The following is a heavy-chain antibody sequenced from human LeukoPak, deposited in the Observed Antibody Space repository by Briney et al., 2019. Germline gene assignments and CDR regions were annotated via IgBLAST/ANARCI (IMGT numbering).Heavy chain of an antibody. D-gene: IGHD6-19*01. J-gene: IGHJ4*02. Sequence: PSETLSLTXTVSGGSISSYYWSWIRQPPGKGLEWIGYIYYSGSTNYNPSLKGRVTISVDTSKNQFSLKLSSVTAADTAVYYCARTPGIAVAGEFDYWGQGTLVTVSS. CDR2: IYYSGST. CDR1: GGSISSYY. V-gene: IGHV4-59*01. CDR3: ARTPGIAVAGEFDY.